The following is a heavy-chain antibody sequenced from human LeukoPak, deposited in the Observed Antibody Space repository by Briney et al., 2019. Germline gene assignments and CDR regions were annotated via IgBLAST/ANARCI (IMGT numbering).Heavy chain of an antibody. D-gene: IGHD5-18*01. Sequence: SETLSLTCTVSGGSTSGYYWSWIRQPPGKGLEWIGYISHSGSTNYIPSLKSRVTISVDTSKNQFSLRLSSVTAADTAVYYCARTGTGYSHGHFDYWGQGTLVTVSS. CDR1: GGSTSGYY. J-gene: IGHJ4*02. CDR3: ARTGTGYSHGHFDY. CDR2: ISHSGST. V-gene: IGHV4-59*03.